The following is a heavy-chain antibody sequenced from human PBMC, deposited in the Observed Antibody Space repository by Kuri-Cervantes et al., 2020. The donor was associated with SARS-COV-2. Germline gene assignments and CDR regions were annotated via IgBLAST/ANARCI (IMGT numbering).Heavy chain of an antibody. J-gene: IGHJ4*02. CDR2: XNPNSGNT. V-gene: IGHV1-8*03. Sequence: ASVKVSCKASGYTXTSYDINWVRQAXGQGLEWMGWXNPNSGNTGYAQKFQGRVTITRNTSISTAYMELSSLRSEDTAVXYCARTRIAXAGTIDYWGQGTLVTVSS. CDR1: GYTXTSYD. CDR3: ARTRIAXAGTIDY. D-gene: IGHD6-13*01.